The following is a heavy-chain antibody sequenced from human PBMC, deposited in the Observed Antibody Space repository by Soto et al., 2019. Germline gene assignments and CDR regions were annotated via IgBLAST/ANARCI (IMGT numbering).Heavy chain of an antibody. CDR2: ISAYNGNT. V-gene: IGHV1-18*01. D-gene: IGHD2-8*01. CDR3: ARCHRGLRCHLDS. J-gene: IGHJ4*02. CDR1: GSTFTIDG. Sequence: SSVMVFFTASGSTFTIDGIGWLRQAPGQGLEWMGWISAYNGNTNYAQKLQGRVTMTRDTSVNLAYLHLSSLKSDDTAVYFCARCHRGLRCHLDSWGQGTLVTVSS.